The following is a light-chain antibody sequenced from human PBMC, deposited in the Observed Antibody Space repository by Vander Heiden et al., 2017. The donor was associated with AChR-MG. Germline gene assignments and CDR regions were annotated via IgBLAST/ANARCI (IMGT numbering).Light chain of an antibody. CDR2: EGS. V-gene: IGLV2-23*01. J-gene: IGLJ2*01. CDR3: CSYAGSSTNVV. Sequence: QSALTQPASVSGSPGPSITIPCTGTSSDVGRYNLVSWYQHHPGKAPKRMIYEGSKRPSGVSNRFSGSKSGNTASLTISGLQAEDEADYYCCSYAGSSTNVVFGGGTKLTVL. CDR1: SSDVGRYNL.